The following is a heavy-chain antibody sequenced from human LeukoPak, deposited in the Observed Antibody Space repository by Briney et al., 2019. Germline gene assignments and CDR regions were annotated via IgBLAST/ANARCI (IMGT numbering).Heavy chain of an antibody. J-gene: IGHJ5*02. D-gene: IGHD3-3*01. CDR1: GGSISSYY. V-gene: IGHV4-59*01. CDR3: ARSNRRFGVVTPNWFDP. CDR2: IYYSGST. Sequence: PSETLSLTCTVSGGSISSYYWSWIRQPLGKGLEWIGYIYYSGSTNYNPSLKSRVTISVDTSKNQFSLKLSSVTAADTAVYYCARSNRRFGVVTPNWFDPWGQGTLVTVSS.